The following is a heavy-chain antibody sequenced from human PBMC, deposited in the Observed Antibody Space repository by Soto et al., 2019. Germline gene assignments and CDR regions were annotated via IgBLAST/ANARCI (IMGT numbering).Heavy chain of an antibody. Sequence: PGGSLRLSCAASGFTFSSYAMHWVRQAPGKGLEWVAVISYDGSNKYYADSVKGRFTISRDNSKNTLYLHMDSLRAEDTAVYYCARDLGRFNFGSAYFVYWGQGTLVTVSS. CDR3: ARDLGRFNFGSAYFVY. CDR2: ISYDGSNK. D-gene: IGHD3-10*01. CDR1: GFTFSSYA. V-gene: IGHV3-30-3*01. J-gene: IGHJ4*02.